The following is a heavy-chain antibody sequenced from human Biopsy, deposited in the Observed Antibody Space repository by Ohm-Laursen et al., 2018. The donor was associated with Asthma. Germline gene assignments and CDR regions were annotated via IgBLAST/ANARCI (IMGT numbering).Heavy chain of an antibody. Sequence: SLRLSCTASGFAVSRDHMFWVRQAPGKGLEWVSVIYSGGASHTADSVRGRFTISRDYSKNTLYLQMHSLRAEDTAVYYCARGDSSNWSHYYFDYWGQGTLVTVSS. CDR2: IYSGGAS. D-gene: IGHD3-22*01. V-gene: IGHV3-53*01. CDR3: ARGDSSNWSHYYFDY. CDR1: GFAVSRDH. J-gene: IGHJ4*02.